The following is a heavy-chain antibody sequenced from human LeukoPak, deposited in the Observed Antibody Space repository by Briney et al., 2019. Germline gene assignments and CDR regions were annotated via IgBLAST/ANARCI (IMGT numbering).Heavy chain of an antibody. CDR2: IIPIFGTA. D-gene: IGHD5-12*01. CDR3: ARSAGYSGYDSYYYYYYMDV. CDR1: GGTFSSYA. Sequence: SVKVSCKASGGTFSSYAISWVRQAPGQGLEWMGGIIPIFGTANYAQKLQGRVTITTDESTSTAYMELSSLRSEDTAVYYCARSAGYSGYDSYYYYYYMDVWGKGTTVTVSS. V-gene: IGHV1-69*05. J-gene: IGHJ6*03.